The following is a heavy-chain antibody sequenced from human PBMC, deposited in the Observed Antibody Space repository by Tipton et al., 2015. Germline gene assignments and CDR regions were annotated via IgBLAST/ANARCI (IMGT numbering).Heavy chain of an antibody. CDR2: IYDSGST. J-gene: IGHJ6*02. Sequence: TLSLTCTVSGGSISSYSWSWIRQPPGKGLEWIGYIYDSGSTNYNPSLKSRVAISVDTSKNQFSLKLRSVTAADTAIYFCARDNSSSIWYRPHRVSIYYYYGMDVWGQGITVTVSS. CDR3: ARDNSSSIWYRPHRVSIYYYYGMDV. D-gene: IGHD6-13*01. V-gene: IGHV4-59*01. CDR1: GGSISSYS.